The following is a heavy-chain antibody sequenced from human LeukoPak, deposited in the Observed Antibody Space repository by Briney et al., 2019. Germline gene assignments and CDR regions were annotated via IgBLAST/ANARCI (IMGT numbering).Heavy chain of an antibody. D-gene: IGHD2-15*01. CDR2: ISAYNGNT. V-gene: IGHV1-18*01. J-gene: IGHJ5*02. CDR3: ARDQYQRYCSGGSCPPRRYNWFDP. CDR1: GYTFTSYG. Sequence: GASVKVSCKASGYTFTSYGISWVRQAPGQGLEWMGWISAYNGNTNYAQKLQGRVTMTTDTSTSTAYMELRSLRSDDTAVYYCARDQYQRYCSGGSCPPRRYNWFDPWGQGTLVTVSS.